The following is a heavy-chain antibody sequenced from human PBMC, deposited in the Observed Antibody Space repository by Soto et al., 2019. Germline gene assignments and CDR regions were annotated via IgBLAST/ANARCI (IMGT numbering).Heavy chain of an antibody. CDR3: ASRDPGTSVDY. V-gene: IGHV4-4*02. CDR1: GGSFTSNNW. Sequence: PSETLSLTCAVSGGSFTSNNWWTWVRQPPGQGLEWIGEIYRTGSTNYNPSLKSRVTISLDKSENQFSLKVTSLTAADTAVYYCASRDPGTSVDYWGQGTLVTVSS. CDR2: IYRTGST. J-gene: IGHJ4*02. D-gene: IGHD1-7*01.